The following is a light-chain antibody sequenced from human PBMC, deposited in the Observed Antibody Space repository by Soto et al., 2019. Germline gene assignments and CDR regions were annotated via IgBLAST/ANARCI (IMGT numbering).Light chain of an antibody. Sequence: EIVLTQSPGTLSLSPGERASLSCMASQSVSSSYLAWYQQKPGQAPRLLIYGASSRATGIPDRFSGSGSGTDFTLTISRLEPEDFAVYYCQQYGSSLITFGQGTRLQ. J-gene: IGKJ5*01. CDR2: GAS. CDR3: QQYGSSLIT. V-gene: IGKV3-20*01. CDR1: QSVSSSY.